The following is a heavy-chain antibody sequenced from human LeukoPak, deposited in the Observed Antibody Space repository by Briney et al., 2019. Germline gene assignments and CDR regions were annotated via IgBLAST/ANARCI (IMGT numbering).Heavy chain of an antibody. D-gene: IGHD3-22*01. CDR3: ASNKYYYDSSGYPDAFDI. J-gene: IGHJ3*02. CDR1: GFTVSSNY. CDR2: IYSGGST. V-gene: IGHV3-66*01. Sequence: PGGSLRLSCAASGFTVSSNYMSWVRQAPGKGLEWVSVIYSGGSTYYADSVKGRFTISRDNSKNTLYLQMNSLRAEDTAVYYCASNKYYYDSSGYPDAFDIWGQGTMVTVSS.